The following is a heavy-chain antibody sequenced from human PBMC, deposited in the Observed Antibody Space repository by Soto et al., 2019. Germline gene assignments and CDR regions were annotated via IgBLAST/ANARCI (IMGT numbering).Heavy chain of an antibody. J-gene: IGHJ5*02. V-gene: IGHV4-34*01. CDR3: ARRPHSSSWYYRYNWFDP. CDR1: GGSFSGYY. CDR2: INHSGST. D-gene: IGHD6-13*01. Sequence: SETLSLTCAVYGGSFSGYYWSWIRQPPGKGLERIGEINHSGSTNYNPSLKSRVTISVDTSKNQFSLKLSSVTAADTAVYYCARRPHSSSWYYRYNWFDPWGQGTLVTVSS.